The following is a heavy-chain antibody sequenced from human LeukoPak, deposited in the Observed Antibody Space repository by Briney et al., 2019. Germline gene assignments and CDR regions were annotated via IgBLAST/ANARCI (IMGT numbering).Heavy chain of an antibody. CDR2: IYSGGST. CDR3: ARPYYYDSSGYYEDDAFDI. V-gene: IGHV3-53*01. CDR1: GFTFSSYS. D-gene: IGHD3-22*01. Sequence: PGGSLRLSCAASGFTFSSYSMNWVRQAPGKGLEWVSVIYSGGSTYYADSVKGRFTISRDNSKNTLYLQMNSLRAEDTAVYYCARPYYYDSSGYYEDDAFDIWGQGTMVTVSS. J-gene: IGHJ3*02.